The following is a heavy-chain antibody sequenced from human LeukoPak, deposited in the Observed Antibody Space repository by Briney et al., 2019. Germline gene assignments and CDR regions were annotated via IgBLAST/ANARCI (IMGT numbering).Heavy chain of an antibody. CDR1: GFTFSSYA. V-gene: IGHV3-23*01. CDR2: ISGSGGST. CDR3: AKEYYDILTGHASDAFDI. Sequence: GGSLRLSCAASGFTFSSYATSWVRQAPGKGLEWVSAISGSGGSTYYADSVKGRFTISRDNSKNTLYLQMNSLRAEDTAVYYCAKEYYDILTGHASDAFDIWGQGTMVTVSS. J-gene: IGHJ3*02. D-gene: IGHD3-9*01.